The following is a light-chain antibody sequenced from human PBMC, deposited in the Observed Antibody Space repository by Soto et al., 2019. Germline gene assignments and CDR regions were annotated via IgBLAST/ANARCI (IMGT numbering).Light chain of an antibody. CDR1: QSVGSY. Sequence: ESVLTPSPATLSLSPGERATLSCRASQSVGSYLAWYQQKPGQAPSLLIYDASTRATGIPARFSGSGSGTDFTLTISSLEPEDFAVYYCQQRSNWPVTFGQGTKV. CDR2: DAS. V-gene: IGKV3-11*01. CDR3: QQRSNWPVT. J-gene: IGKJ1*01.